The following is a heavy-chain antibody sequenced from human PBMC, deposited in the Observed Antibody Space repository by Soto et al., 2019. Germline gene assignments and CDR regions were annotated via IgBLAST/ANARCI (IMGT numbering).Heavy chain of an antibody. CDR2: IKEDGSEK. CDR3: ARGWGYFDSSGFPYLYAMDV. D-gene: IGHD3-22*01. CDR1: GFTFSTYW. V-gene: IGHV3-7*01. J-gene: IGHJ6*02. Sequence: AGGSLRLSCAASGFTFSTYWMSWVRQAPGKGLEWVANIKEDGSEKYYVDSVEGRFTISRDNAKNSLYPQMTSLRAEDTALYYCARGWGYFDSSGFPYLYAMDVWRQGTTVTVSS.